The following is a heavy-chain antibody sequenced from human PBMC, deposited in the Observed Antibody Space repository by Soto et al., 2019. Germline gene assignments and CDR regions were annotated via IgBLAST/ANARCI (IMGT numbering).Heavy chain of an antibody. CDR1: GFTFSSYT. CDR2: ISGSGGST. Sequence: EVQLLESGGGLVQPGGSLRLSCAASGFTFSSYTMSWVRQAPGKGLEWVSAISGSGGSTYYADSVKGRFTISRDNSKNTLYLQMNSLRAEDTAVYYCAKDRRYRSGWPDYWGQGTLVTVSS. CDR3: AKDRRYRSGWPDY. J-gene: IGHJ4*02. D-gene: IGHD6-19*01. V-gene: IGHV3-23*01.